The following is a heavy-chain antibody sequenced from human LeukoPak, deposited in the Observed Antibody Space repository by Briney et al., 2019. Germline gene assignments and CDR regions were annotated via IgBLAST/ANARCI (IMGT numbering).Heavy chain of an antibody. D-gene: IGHD6-19*01. CDR2: IIPIFGTA. J-gene: IGHJ4*02. Sequence: SVKVSCKASGYTFTSYGISWVRQAPGQGLEWMGGIIPIFGTANYAQKFQGRVTITADESTSTAYMELSSLRSEDTAVYYCARARSSGWYILDYWGQGTLVTVPS. V-gene: IGHV1-69*13. CDR3: ARARSSGWYILDY. CDR1: GYTFTSYG.